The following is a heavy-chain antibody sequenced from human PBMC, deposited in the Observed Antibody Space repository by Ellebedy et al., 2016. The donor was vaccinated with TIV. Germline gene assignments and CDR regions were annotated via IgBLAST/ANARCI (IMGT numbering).Heavy chain of an antibody. Sequence: GGSLRLSXAASGFTFSSYAMSWVRHAQGKGLEWVSAISGSGGSTYYADSVKGRFTISRDNSKNTLYLQMNSLRAEDTAVYYCAKANWNRRPDDAFDIWGQGTMVTVSS. CDR1: GFTFSSYA. CDR2: ISGSGGST. V-gene: IGHV3-23*01. D-gene: IGHD1-20*01. J-gene: IGHJ3*02. CDR3: AKANWNRRPDDAFDI.